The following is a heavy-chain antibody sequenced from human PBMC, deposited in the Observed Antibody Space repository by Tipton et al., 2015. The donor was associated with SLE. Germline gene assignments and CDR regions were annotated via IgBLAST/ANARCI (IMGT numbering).Heavy chain of an antibody. CDR2: INHSGST. Sequence: TLSLTCAVYGGSFSGYYWSWIRQPPGKGLEWIGEINHSGSTYYNPSLKSRVTISVDTSKNQFSLKLSSVTAADTAVYYCARYNIVALKGFDYWGQGTLVTVSS. CDR1: GGSFSGYY. V-gene: IGHV4-34*01. CDR3: ARYNIVALKGFDY. D-gene: IGHD2-21*01. J-gene: IGHJ4*02.